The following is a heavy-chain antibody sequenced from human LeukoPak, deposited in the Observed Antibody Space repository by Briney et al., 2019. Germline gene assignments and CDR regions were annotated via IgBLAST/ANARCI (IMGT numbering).Heavy chain of an antibody. J-gene: IGHJ6*02. CDR3: ARGFRDIVATIATGYYYGMDV. V-gene: IGHV1-46*01. CDR1: GYTFTSYY. CDR2: INPSGGST. D-gene: IGHD5-12*01. Sequence: ASVKVSCKASGYTFTSYYMHWVRQAPGQGLEWMGIINPSGGSTSYAQKFQGRVTMTRDTSTSTAYMELSSLRSEDTAVYYCARGFRDIVATIATGYYYGMDVWGQGTTVTVSS.